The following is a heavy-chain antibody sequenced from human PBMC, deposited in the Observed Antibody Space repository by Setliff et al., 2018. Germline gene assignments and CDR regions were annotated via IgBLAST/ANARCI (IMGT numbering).Heavy chain of an antibody. J-gene: IGHJ3*01. V-gene: IGHV1-45*01. CDR2: IKSLSEST. CDR1: GYTFTNYD. CDR3: AHQAPYHDPNNYFGFDF. D-gene: IGHD3-10*01. Sequence: RASVKVSCKASGYTFTNYDINWVRQAPGQVPEWMGWIKSLSESTNYAHQVQDRLTITWDSRTHTSYMELRSLRSEDTAMYFCAHQAPYHDPNNYFGFDFWGQGTMVTVSS.